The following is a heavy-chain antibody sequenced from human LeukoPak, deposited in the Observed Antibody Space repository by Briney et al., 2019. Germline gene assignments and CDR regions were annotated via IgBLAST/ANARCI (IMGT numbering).Heavy chain of an antibody. Sequence: SETLPLTCTVSGGSISSYYWSWIRQPPGKGLEWIGYIYYSGSTNYNPSLKSRVTISVDTSKNQFSLKLSSVTAADRAVYYCARLTGVYYYYYMDVWGKGTTVTVSS. CDR3: ARLTGVYYYYYMDV. D-gene: IGHD1-14*01. J-gene: IGHJ6*03. V-gene: IGHV4-59*08. CDR2: IYYSGST. CDR1: GGSISSYY.